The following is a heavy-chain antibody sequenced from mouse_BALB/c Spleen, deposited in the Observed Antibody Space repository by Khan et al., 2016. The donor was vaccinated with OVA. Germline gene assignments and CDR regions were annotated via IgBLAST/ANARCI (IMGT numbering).Heavy chain of an antibody. Sequence: QMQLEESGPGLVAPSQSLSITCTVSGFSLSSYGVNWVRQPPGKGLEWLGVIWGDGSTNYHSALKSRLNINKDNSKSQVFLKLNSLQTGDTATYFCAKWDNSYYAMDYWGQGTSVTVSS. CDR3: AKWDNSYYAMDY. J-gene: IGHJ4*01. CDR2: IWGDGST. CDR1: GFSLSSYG. V-gene: IGHV2-3*01. D-gene: IGHD1-3*01.